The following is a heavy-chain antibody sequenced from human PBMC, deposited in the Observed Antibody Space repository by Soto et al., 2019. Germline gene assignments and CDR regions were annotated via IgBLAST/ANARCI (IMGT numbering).Heavy chain of an antibody. V-gene: IGHV3-7*01. Sequence: GGSLRLSCAASGLNFSSYAMSWVRQAPGKGLEWVSNIRGGGGGTNYVDSVKGRFTISRDNAKNTLYLQMNSLRVEDTAVYYCARDFSKGRHDIWGKRTTVTVSS. J-gene: IGHJ6*04. CDR1: GLNFSSYA. CDR2: IRGGGGGT. CDR3: ARDFSKGRHDI.